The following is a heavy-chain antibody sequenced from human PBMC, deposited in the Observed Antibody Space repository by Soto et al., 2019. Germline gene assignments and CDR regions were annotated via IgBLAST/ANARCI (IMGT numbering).Heavy chain of an antibody. CDR1: GFTFSSYS. J-gene: IGHJ4*02. Sequence: GGSLRLSCAASGFTFSSYSMNWVRQAPGKGLEWISYIGIGSAAKTYADSVRGRFTISREDTKNSLYLQLTSLRVDDTAVYYCVRDYGLNLDQWGQGTLVTVS. CDR2: IGIGSAAK. CDR3: VRDYGLNLDQ. D-gene: IGHD3-10*01. V-gene: IGHV3-48*04.